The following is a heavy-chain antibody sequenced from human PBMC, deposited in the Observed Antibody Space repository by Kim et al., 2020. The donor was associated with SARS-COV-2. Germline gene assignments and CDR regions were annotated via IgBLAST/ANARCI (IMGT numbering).Heavy chain of an antibody. Sequence: GGSLRLSCAASGFTFDDYPMHWVRQAPGKGLEWVSGISSNSDTIAYADSLKGRFTISRDNAKNSLYLQMNSLRLEDTALYYCAKSDRGSSRHFDHWGQGTLVTVSS. D-gene: IGHD1-26*01. J-gene: IGHJ4*02. CDR2: ISSNSDTI. CDR3: AKSDRGSSRHFDH. V-gene: IGHV3-9*01. CDR1: GFTFDDYP.